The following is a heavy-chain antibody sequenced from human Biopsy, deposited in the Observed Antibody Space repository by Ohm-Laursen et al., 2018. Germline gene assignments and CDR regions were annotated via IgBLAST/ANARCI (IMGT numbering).Heavy chain of an antibody. CDR2: VYWDDDK. CDR3: AHSSTITTWNY. Sequence: TQTLTLTYTFSGFSLNTSTVGVGWIRQPPGKALEWLALVYWDDDKRYSPSLKNRLTITKDTSKNQVVLTMTNMDPVDTATYYCAHSSTITTWNYWGQGTLVTVSS. D-gene: IGHD3-22*01. CDR1: GFSLNTSTVG. V-gene: IGHV2-5*02. J-gene: IGHJ4*02.